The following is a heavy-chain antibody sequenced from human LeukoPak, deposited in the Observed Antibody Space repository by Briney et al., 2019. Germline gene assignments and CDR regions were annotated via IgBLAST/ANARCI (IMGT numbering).Heavy chain of an antibody. CDR2: IYSGGST. J-gene: IGHJ4*02. Sequence: GGSLRLSCAASGFTVSSNYMSWVRQAPGKGLEWVSVIYSGGSTYYADSVKGRFTISRDNSKNTLYLQMNSLRAEDTAVYYCAKGGGFYCSSTSCYPDYWGQGTLVTVSS. CDR3: AKGGGFYCSSTSCYPDY. V-gene: IGHV3-53*01. CDR1: GFTVSSNY. D-gene: IGHD2-2*01.